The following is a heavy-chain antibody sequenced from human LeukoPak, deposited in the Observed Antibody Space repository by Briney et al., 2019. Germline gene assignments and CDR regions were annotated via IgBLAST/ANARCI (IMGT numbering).Heavy chain of an antibody. Sequence: PSETLSLTCTVSGGSISSYYWSWIRQPAGKGLEWIGRIYISGSGSTNYNPSLKSRVTMSVDASKNQFSLELSSVTAADTAVYYCARDGYAPHWGQGTLVTVSS. CDR2: IYISGSGST. V-gene: IGHV4-4*07. CDR3: ARDGYAPH. J-gene: IGHJ4*02. D-gene: IGHD5-12*01. CDR1: GGSISSYY.